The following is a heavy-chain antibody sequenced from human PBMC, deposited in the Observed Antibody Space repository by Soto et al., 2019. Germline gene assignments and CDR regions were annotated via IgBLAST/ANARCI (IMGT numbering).Heavy chain of an antibody. D-gene: IGHD3-10*01. J-gene: IGHJ5*02. CDR2: INTYNGNT. V-gene: IGHV1-18*01. CDR1: GYTFSNYG. Sequence: ASVKVSCKASGYTFSNYGISWVRQAPGQGLEWMGWINTYNGNTNHAQKLQGRVTMTTDTSTSTAYMELRSLRSDDTAVYYCARGVGSGTYYNQYNWFDPWGQGTLVTVSS. CDR3: ARGVGSGTYYNQYNWFDP.